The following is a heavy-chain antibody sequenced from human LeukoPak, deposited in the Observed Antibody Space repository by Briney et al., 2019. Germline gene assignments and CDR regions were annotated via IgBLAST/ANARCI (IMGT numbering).Heavy chain of an antibody. J-gene: IGHJ3*02. CDR1: GGSISSYY. D-gene: IGHD1-26*01. CDR2: IHYSGST. CDR3: ARSDWGGSQHDVFDT. Sequence: PSETLSLTCTVSGGSISSYYWSWIRQPPGKGLEWIGYIHYSGSTRYNPSLKSRVTISVDTSKNQFSLKLSSVTAADTAVYYCARSDWGGSQHDVFDTWGQGTMITVSS. V-gene: IGHV4-59*08.